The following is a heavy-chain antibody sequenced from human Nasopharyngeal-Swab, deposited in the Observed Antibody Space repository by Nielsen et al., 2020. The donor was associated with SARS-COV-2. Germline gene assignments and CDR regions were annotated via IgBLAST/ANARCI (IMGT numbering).Heavy chain of an antibody. CDR2: ISYDGSNK. V-gene: IGHV3-30-3*01. Sequence: GESLKISCAASGFTFSRYAMHWVRQAPGKGLEWVAVISYDGSNKYYADSVKGRFTISRDNSKNTLYLQMNSLRAEDTAVYDCERVALVRGKTTIYNYYGMDVWGQGTTVTVSS. CDR1: GFTFSRYA. D-gene: IGHD3-10*01. CDR3: ERVALVRGKTTIYNYYGMDV. J-gene: IGHJ6*02.